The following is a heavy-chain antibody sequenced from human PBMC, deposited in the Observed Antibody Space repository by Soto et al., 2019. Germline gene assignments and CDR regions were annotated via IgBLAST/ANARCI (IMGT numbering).Heavy chain of an antibody. CDR3: ASSYYYGSGTYYKGLGY. V-gene: IGHV3-48*03. D-gene: IGHD3-10*01. J-gene: IGHJ4*02. CDR2: ISSSGTTI. CDR1: GLTFSSYE. Sequence: GGSLRLSCVASGLTFSSYEMNWVRQAPGKGLECISYISSSGTTIYYADSVKGRFTTSRDNAKNSLFLQMNSLRAEDMAVYYCASSYYYGSGTYYKGLGYWGQGTLVTVSS.